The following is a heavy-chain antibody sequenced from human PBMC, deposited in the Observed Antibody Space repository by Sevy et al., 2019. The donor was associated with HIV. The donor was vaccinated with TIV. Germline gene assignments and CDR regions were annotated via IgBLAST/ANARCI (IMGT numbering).Heavy chain of an antibody. J-gene: IGHJ4*02. V-gene: IGHV3-15*01. CDR3: TTDPGQSEWLLLYYFAK. CDR1: GFSFSNAW. CDR2: IKSKSDGRTT. Sequence: GGSLRLSCAASGFSFSNAWMSWVRQAPGKGLEWVGRIKSKSDGRTTDYAATVKGRFTMSRDDAKSTLYLEMNNLKTEETTVYYCTTDPGQSEWLLLYYFAKWGQGTLVTVSS. D-gene: IGHD3-22*01.